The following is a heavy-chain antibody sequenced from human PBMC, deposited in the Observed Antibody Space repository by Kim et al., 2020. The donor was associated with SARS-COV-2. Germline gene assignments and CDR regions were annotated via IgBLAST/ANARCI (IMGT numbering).Heavy chain of an antibody. CDR3: AGSFYGSGRLFDP. CDR1: GGSISSYY. D-gene: IGHD3-10*01. CDR2: IYYRGST. V-gene: IGHV4-59*08. Sequence: SETLSLTCTVSGGSISSYYWSWIRQPPGKGLEWIGYIYYRGSTNYNPSLKSRVTISVDTSKNQFSLKLSSVTAADTAVYYCAGSFYGSGRLFDPWGQGTLVTVSS. J-gene: IGHJ5*02.